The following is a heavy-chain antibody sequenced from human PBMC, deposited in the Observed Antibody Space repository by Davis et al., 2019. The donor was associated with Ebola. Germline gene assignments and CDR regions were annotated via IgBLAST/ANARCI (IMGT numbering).Heavy chain of an antibody. CDR3: ARVVVQGLDY. Sequence: GESLKISCAASGFTFSKYDMTWVRQAPGKGLEWVSVISGSGGTTYYADSVKGRFTISRDNAKNTLSLQMNSLRAEDTAVYYCARVVVQGLDYWGQGTLVTVSS. CDR1: GFTFSKYD. V-gene: IGHV3-23*01. CDR2: ISGSGGTT. D-gene: IGHD3-10*01. J-gene: IGHJ4*02.